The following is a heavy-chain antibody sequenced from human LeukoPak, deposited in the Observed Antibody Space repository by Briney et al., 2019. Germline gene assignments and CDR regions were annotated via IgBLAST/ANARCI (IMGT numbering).Heavy chain of an antibody. CDR2: ISSSSSYI. D-gene: IGHD6-13*01. Sequence: GGSLRLSCAASGFTVSSNYMSWVRQAPGKGLEWVSSISSSSSYIYYADSVKGRFTISRDNAKNSLYLQMNSLRAEDTAVYYCARDLQSAAAILDYWGQGTLVTVSS. J-gene: IGHJ4*02. V-gene: IGHV3-21*01. CDR1: GFTVSSNY. CDR3: ARDLQSAAAILDY.